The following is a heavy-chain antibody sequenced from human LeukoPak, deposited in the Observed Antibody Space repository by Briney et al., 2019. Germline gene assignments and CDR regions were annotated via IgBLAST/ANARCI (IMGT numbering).Heavy chain of an antibody. D-gene: IGHD3-3*01. CDR2: CLAGGLL. CDR3: GRRFCMARPLDF. CDR1: GFNVTTNN. J-gene: IGHJ4*02. V-gene: IGHV3-66*04. Sequence: PGGSLRLSCVGSGFNVTTNNMYWVRQAPGKGLECVSTCLAGGLLHYADSVRDRFIISRDTSENTLYLQLNNLTAEDTTVYYCGRRFCMARPLDFWGQGTLVTVSS.